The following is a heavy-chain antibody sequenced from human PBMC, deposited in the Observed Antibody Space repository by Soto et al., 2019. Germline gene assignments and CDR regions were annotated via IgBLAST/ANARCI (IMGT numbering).Heavy chain of an antibody. D-gene: IGHD5-12*01. V-gene: IGHV3-48*02. CDR1: GFTFSTYS. J-gene: IGHJ4*02. Sequence: PGGSLRLSCVTSGFTFSTYSMHWVRQAPGKGLKWVSYISHATNTIYYADSVKGRFTISRDNAKNSLYLQMNSLRDEDTAVYYCAREMATNTEIDYWGQGTLVTVSS. CDR3: AREMATNTEIDY. CDR2: ISHATNTI.